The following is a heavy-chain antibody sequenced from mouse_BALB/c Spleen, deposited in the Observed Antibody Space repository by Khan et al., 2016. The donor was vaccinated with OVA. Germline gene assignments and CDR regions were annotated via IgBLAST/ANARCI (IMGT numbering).Heavy chain of an antibody. D-gene: IGHD1-1*02. J-gene: IGHJ3*01. V-gene: IGHV5-6*01. Sequence: EVHLVESGGDLVKPGGSLKLSCAASGFTFSTYGMSWVRQNPDKRLEWVATISSGGSYTYYVDSVKGRFTISRDNAKNTLELQMSSLKSADTAMYYCTRLAYYYNSEGFAYWGQGTLVTVSA. CDR3: TRLAYYYNSEGFAY. CDR2: ISSGGSYT. CDR1: GFTFSTYG.